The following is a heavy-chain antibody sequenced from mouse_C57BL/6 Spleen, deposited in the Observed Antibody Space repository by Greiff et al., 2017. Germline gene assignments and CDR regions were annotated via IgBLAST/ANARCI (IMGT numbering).Heavy chain of an antibody. V-gene: IGHV3-6*01. Sequence: VQLKESGPGLVKPSQSLSLTCSVTGYSITSGYYWNWIRQFPGNKLEWMGYIRYDGSNNYNPSFKNRITITRDTSKNQFFLKLNSVTTEDTATYYCASPDGYYVAWFAYWGQGTLVTVSA. CDR3: ASPDGYYVAWFAY. J-gene: IGHJ3*01. D-gene: IGHD2-3*01. CDR2: IRYDGSN. CDR1: GYSITSGYY.